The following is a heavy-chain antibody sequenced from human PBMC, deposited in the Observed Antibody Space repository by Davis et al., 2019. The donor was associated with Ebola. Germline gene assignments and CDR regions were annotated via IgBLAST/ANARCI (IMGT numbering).Heavy chain of an antibody. J-gene: IGHJ5*02. CDR1: GFTFSSYA. Sequence: PGGSLRLSCAASGFTFSSYAMSWVRQAPGKGLEWIGEINHSGSTNYNPSLKSRVTISVDTSKNQFSLKLSSVTAADTAVYYCARGQRYCSSTSCYFRFWWFDPWGQGTLVTVSS. CDR2: INHSGST. D-gene: IGHD2-2*01. CDR3: ARGQRYCSSTSCYFRFWWFDP. V-gene: IGHV4-34*01.